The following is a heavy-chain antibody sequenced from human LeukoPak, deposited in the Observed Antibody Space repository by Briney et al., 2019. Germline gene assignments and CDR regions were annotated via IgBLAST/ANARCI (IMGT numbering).Heavy chain of an antibody. J-gene: IGHJ4*02. Sequence: PGGSLRLSCAASGFTFSSYAMHWVRQAPGKGLEWVAVISYDGSNKYYADSVKGRFTISRDNSKNTLYLQMNSLRAEDTAVYYCARPPGVVVVVAASPFDYWGQGTLVSVSS. CDR3: ARPPGVVVVVAASPFDY. CDR1: GFTFSSYA. V-gene: IGHV3-30-3*01. D-gene: IGHD2-15*01. CDR2: ISYDGSNK.